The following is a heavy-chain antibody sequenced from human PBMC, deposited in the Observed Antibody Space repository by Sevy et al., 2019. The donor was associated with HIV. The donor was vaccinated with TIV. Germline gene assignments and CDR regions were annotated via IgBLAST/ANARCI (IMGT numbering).Heavy chain of an antibody. CDR2: FKSKIHGGTT. CDR1: GFIFGDYG. D-gene: IGHD1-26*01. CDR3: TRWSGSQSIFDY. Sequence: GGSLRLSCTASGFIFGDYGMSWVRQAPGKGLEWITFFKSKIHGGTTENAASAKGRFTISRDDSKNIVYLQMSNLKTEDTAVYYCTRWSGSQSIFDYWGQGTLVTVSS. J-gene: IGHJ4*02. V-gene: IGHV3-49*04.